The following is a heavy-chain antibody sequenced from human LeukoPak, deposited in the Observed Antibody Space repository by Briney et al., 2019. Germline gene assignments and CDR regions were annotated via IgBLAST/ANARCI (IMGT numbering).Heavy chain of an antibody. J-gene: IGHJ4*02. CDR2: VNHSGYT. CDR3: ARRGALAGRYYFDY. D-gene: IGHD6-19*01. V-gene: IGHV4-34*01. Sequence: SETLSFTCDVSGVSFSTYYWSWIRQSPEKGLEWIGEVNHSGYTNYNPSLKGRVTISVDTSKNQFSLKLSSVTAADTAVYYCARRGALAGRYYFDYWGQGALVT. CDR1: GVSFSTYY.